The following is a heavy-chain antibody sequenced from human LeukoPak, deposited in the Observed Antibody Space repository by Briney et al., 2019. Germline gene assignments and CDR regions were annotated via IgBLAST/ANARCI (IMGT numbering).Heavy chain of an antibody. CDR1: GGSISSYY. Sequence: SETLSLTCTVSGGSISSYYWSWIRQPPGKGLEWIGYIYYSGSTYYNPSLKSRVTISVDTSKNQFSLKLSSVTAADTAVYYCARDSLWFDPWGQGTLVTVSS. CDR3: ARDSLWFDP. V-gene: IGHV4-59*01. J-gene: IGHJ5*02. CDR2: IYYSGST.